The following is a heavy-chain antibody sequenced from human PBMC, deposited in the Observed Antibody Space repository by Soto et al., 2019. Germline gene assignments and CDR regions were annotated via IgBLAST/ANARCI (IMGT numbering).Heavy chain of an antibody. CDR1: GFTFGNYG. CDR3: AKGSFGFDY. J-gene: IGHJ4*02. D-gene: IGHD3-10*01. Sequence: VGSLRLSCTGSGFTFGNYGMHWVRQAPGKGLEWVASTSYDGNNKYYADSLKGRFTISRDNSKNTLYLQMNSLRAEDTAIYYCAKGSFGFDYWGQGTLVTVSS. CDR2: TSYDGNNK. V-gene: IGHV3-30*18.